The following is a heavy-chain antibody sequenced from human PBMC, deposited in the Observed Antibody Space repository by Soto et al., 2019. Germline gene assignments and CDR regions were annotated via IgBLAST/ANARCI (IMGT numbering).Heavy chain of an antibody. D-gene: IGHD3-22*01. CDR2: INPSGGST. Sequence: GASVKVSCKASGYTFTSYYMHWVRQAPGQGLEWMGIINPSGGSTSYAQKFQGRVTMTRDTSTSTVYMELSSLRSEDTAVYYCARGSGTRGPIVVPGDYFDYWGQGTLVTVSS. J-gene: IGHJ4*02. CDR1: GYTFTSYY. V-gene: IGHV1-46*01. CDR3: ARGSGTRGPIVVPGDYFDY.